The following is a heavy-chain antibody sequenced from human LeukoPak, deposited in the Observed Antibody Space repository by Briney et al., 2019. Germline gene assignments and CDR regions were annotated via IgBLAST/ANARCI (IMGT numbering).Heavy chain of an antibody. D-gene: IGHD3-9*01. Sequence: SETLSLACGVNGGTFFPNCWSWIRQPPGKGLEWIGEINSSGSTNCNPSLKSRVTISVDTSKKQFSLQLNSVTAEDTAIYYCAFCGSRGQGTLVTVSS. CDR2: INSSGST. CDR1: GGTFFPNC. J-gene: IGHJ4*02. CDR3: AFCGS. V-gene: IGHV4-34*08.